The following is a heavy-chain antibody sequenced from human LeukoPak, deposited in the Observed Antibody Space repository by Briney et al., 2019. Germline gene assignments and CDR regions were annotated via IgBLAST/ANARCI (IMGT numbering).Heavy chain of an antibody. J-gene: IGHJ4*02. CDR3: ARDRPGYCSGGSCYADY. V-gene: IGHV1-46*01. Sequence: ASVKVSCKASGYTFTSNYIHWVRQAPGQGLEWMGMIYPRDGSTSYAQKLQGRVTMTTDTSTSTAYMELRSLRSDDTAVYYCARDRPGYCSGGSCYADYWGQGTLVTVSS. D-gene: IGHD2-15*01. CDR2: IYPRDGST. CDR1: GYTFTSNY.